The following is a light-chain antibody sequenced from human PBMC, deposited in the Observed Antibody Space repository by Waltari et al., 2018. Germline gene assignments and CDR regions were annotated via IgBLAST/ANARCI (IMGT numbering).Light chain of an antibody. Sequence: QSALTQPASVSGSPGQSITISCPGTGSDIGGYHYVSWYQQHPGKVPKLIIYDVNNRPSGVSNRFSGSKSGNTASLTVSGLQAEDEADYYCSSYASSSTVLFGGGTKLTVL. CDR1: GSDIGGYHY. J-gene: IGLJ3*02. V-gene: IGLV2-14*03. CDR2: DVN. CDR3: SSYASSSTVL.